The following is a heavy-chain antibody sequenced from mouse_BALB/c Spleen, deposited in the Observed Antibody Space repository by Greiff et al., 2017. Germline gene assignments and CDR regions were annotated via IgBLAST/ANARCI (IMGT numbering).Heavy chain of an antibody. D-gene: IGHD2-4*01. V-gene: IGHV5-6-5*01. CDR3: AREAYYDYDGGIFAY. CDR2: ISSGGST. CDR1: GFTFSSYA. Sequence: EVKLVESGGGLVKPGGSLKLSCAASGFTFSSYAMSWVRQTPEKRLEWVASISSGGSTYYPDSVKGRFTISRDNARNILYLQMSSLRSEDTAMYYCAREAYYDYDGGIFAYWGQGTLVTVSA. J-gene: IGHJ3*01.